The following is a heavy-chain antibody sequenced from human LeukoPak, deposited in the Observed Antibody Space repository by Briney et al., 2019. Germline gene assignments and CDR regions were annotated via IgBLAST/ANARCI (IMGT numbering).Heavy chain of an antibody. CDR3: ARDGIVVVTDY. Sequence: PGGSLRLSCAASGFTFSDYNMRWIRQAPGKGLEWVSSISRSGSTKYYADSVKGRFTISRDNAKNSLYLQMNSLRAEDTAVYYCARDGIVVVTDYWGQGTLVTVSS. CDR2: ISRSGSTK. CDR1: GFTFSDYN. V-gene: IGHV3-11*04. D-gene: IGHD3-22*01. J-gene: IGHJ4*02.